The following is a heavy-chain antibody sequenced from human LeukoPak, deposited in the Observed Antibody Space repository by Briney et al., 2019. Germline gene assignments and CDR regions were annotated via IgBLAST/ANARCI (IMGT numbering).Heavy chain of an antibody. CDR3: ARGLVRGISSGWYRDQQNYYYYYMDV. CDR2: ISHSGST. J-gene: IGHJ6*03. Sequence: PSETLSLTCAVYGTSFSAHYWNWIRQSPEKGLEWIGEISHSGSTDYNPSLKSRVTMSADKSKNQFSLKLRSVTAADTAVYYCARGLVRGISSGWYRDQQNYYYYYMDVWGKGTTVTISS. CDR1: GTSFSAHY. D-gene: IGHD6-19*01. V-gene: IGHV4-34*01.